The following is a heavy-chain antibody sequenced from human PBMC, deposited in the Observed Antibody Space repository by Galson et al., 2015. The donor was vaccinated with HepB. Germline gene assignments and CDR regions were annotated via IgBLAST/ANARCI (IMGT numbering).Heavy chain of an antibody. CDR3: AKAALAVGTIFGVVTSYYFDY. CDR2: ISGSGGST. J-gene: IGHJ4*02. Sequence: SLRLSCAASGFTFSSYAMGWVRQAPGKGLEWVSAISGSGGSTYYADSVKGRFTISRDNSKNTLYLQMNSLRAEDTAVYYCAKAALAVGTIFGVVTSYYFDYWGQGTLVTVSS. D-gene: IGHD3-3*01. V-gene: IGHV3-23*01. CDR1: GFTFSSYA.